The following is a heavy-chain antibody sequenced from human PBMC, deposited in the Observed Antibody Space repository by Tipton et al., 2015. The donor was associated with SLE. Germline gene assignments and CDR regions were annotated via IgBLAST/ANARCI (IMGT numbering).Heavy chain of an antibody. J-gene: IGHJ5*02. CDR2: IYTSGGT. V-gene: IGHV4-4*08. CDR3: ARGIAAAVNWFDP. D-gene: IGHD6-13*01. CDR1: GGSISSYY. Sequence: TLSLTCTVSGGSISSYYWSWVRQPPGKGLEWIGYIYTSGGTNYNPSLKSRVTISVDTSKNQFSLKLSSVTAADTAVYYCARGIAAAVNWFDPWGQGTLVTVSS.